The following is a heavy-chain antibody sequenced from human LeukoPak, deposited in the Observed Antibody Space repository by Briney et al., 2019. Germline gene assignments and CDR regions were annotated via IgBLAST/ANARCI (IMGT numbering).Heavy chain of an antibody. Sequence: GGSLRLSCTASGFTFGDYAMTWVRQAPGKGLEWVGFIRSKAYGGTTEYAASVKGRFTISRDDSKSIAYLQMNSLKTEDTAVYFCTRDQTPYYWGQGTLVTVSS. V-gene: IGHV3-49*04. CDR2: IRSKAYGGTT. CDR3: TRDQTPYY. J-gene: IGHJ4*02. CDR1: GFTFGDYA.